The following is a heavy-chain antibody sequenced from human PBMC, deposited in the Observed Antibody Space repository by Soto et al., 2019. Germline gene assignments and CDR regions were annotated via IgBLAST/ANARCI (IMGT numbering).Heavy chain of an antibody. V-gene: IGHV3-11*01. CDR2: ISSFGITI. CDR1: GFTFSDYY. CDR3: ARDGITGTTSLRQFDY. D-gene: IGHD1-20*01. J-gene: IGHJ4*02. Sequence: QVQLVESGGGLVKPGGSLRLSCAASGFTFSDYYMSWIRQAPGKGLEWVSYISSFGITIYYADSVKGRFTISRDNAKNSLYLQMNSLRAEDTAVYYCARDGITGTTSLRQFDYWGQGTLVTVSS.